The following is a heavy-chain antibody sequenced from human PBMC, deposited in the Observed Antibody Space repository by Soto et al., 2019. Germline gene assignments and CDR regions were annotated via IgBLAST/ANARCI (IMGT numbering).Heavy chain of an antibody. D-gene: IGHD2-2*01. J-gene: IGHJ6*02. CDR3: ARFVRSCSATTCSTRADV. Sequence: SKTLSLTCTVSGGFVNSDTHSWSWIRQTPGKRLEWIGFIYSGGSTKNPSLRSRVTMSVDTSKNQFSLKLRSVIVADTAVYHCARFVRSCSATTCSTRADVWGQGITVTASS. V-gene: IGHV4-61*01. CDR1: GGFVNSDTHS. CDR2: IYSGGST.